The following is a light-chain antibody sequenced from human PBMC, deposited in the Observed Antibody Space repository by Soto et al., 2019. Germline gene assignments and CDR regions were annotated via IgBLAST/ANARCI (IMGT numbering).Light chain of an antibody. CDR2: AAS. J-gene: IGKJ1*01. Sequence: DIQMTQSPSSLSASVGDRVTITCRASQSISSYLNWYQQKPGKAPKLLIYAASSLQSGVPSRFSGSGSGTDFTPTISSLQPEDFVTYYCQQSYSTPGTFGQGTKVEIK. V-gene: IGKV1-39*01. CDR1: QSISSY. CDR3: QQSYSTPGT.